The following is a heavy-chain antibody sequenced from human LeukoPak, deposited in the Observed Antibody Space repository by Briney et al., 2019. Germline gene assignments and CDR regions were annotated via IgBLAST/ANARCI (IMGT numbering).Heavy chain of an antibody. Sequence: SETLSLTCAVYGGSFSGYYWSWIRQPPGKGLEWIGEINHSGSTNYNPSLKCRVTISVDTSKNQFSLKLSSVTAADTAVYYCARGGARNYYDSSGCEFSYWGQGTLVTVSS. V-gene: IGHV4-34*01. J-gene: IGHJ4*02. CDR3: ARGGARNYYDSSGCEFSY. CDR2: INHSGST. D-gene: IGHD3-22*01. CDR1: GGSFSGYY.